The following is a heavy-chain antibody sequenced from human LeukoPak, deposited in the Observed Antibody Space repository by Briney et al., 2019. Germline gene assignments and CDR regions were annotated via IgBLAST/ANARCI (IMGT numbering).Heavy chain of an antibody. CDR2: INNDGST. CDR3: ATGAVAPKY. CDR1: GGSFSGYY. V-gene: IGHV4-34*01. J-gene: IGHJ4*02. Sequence: SETLSLTCAVYGGSFSGYYWSWIRQPPGKGLEYIGYINNDGSTNYNPSLKSRVTISLDTSKNQFSLKLSSVIAADTAVYYCATGAVAPKYWGQGTLITVSS.